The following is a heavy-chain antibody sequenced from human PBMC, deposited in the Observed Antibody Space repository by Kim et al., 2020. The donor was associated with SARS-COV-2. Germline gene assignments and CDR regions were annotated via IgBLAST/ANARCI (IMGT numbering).Heavy chain of an antibody. V-gene: IGHV4-59*08. D-gene: IGHD1-1*01. Sequence: SETLSLTCSVSGDSISDKYWSWIRQPPGKGLEWIAYIFYTWAANYNPSLKSRVTISVDTPKNQFSLRLTPATAEATAAYYCARQATSGAHRVLETWCQG. CDR3: ARQATSGAHRVLET. J-gene: IGHJ1*01. CDR1: GDSISDKY. CDR2: IFYTWAA.